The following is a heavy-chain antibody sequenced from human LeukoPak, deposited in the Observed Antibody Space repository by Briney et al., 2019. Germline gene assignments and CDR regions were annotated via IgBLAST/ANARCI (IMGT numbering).Heavy chain of an antibody. CDR3: ARMGELSLAFDY. V-gene: IGHV3-23*01. CDR2: ISGSGGST. J-gene: IGHJ4*02. D-gene: IGHD3-16*02. CDR1: GFTFSSYA. Sequence: PGGSLRLSSAASGFTFSSYAISWVPQAPGKGLEWGSAISGSGGSTYYADSVKVRFTISRDNSKNTLYLQMNSLRAEDTAVYYCARMGELSLAFDYWGQGTLVTVSS.